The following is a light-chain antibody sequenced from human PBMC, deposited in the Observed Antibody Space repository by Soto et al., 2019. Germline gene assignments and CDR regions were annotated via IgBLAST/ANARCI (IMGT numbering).Light chain of an antibody. J-gene: IGKJ1*01. CDR3: QQYGSPPPT. V-gene: IGKV3-20*01. CDR2: GAS. CDR1: QSVSSNY. Sequence: EIVLTQSPGTLSLSPGERATLSCRASQSVSSNYLAWYQRKPGQAPRLLIYGASSRATGIPDRFSGRGSGTDFTLTITRLEPEDFAVDCCQQYGSPPPTFGQGTKGEIK.